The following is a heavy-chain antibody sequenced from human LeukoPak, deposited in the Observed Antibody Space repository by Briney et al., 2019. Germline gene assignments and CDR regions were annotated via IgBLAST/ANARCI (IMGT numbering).Heavy chain of an antibody. CDR1: GFIFSSYA. Sequence: PGGSLRLSCAASGFIFSSYAMHWVRQAPGKGLEWVAVISYDGSNKYYADSVKGRFTISRDNSKIPLYLQMNSLRGEDTAVYYCARSYYGSGSYIGYWGQGTLVTVSS. V-gene: IGHV3-30*04. CDR2: ISYDGSNK. J-gene: IGHJ4*02. D-gene: IGHD3-10*01. CDR3: ARSYYGSGSYIGY.